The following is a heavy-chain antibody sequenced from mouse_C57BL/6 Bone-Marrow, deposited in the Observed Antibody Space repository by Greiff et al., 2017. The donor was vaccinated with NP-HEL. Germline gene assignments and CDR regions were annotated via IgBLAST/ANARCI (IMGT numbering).Heavy chain of an antibody. CDR3: TAGVYYYGSSGSWFAY. D-gene: IGHD1-1*01. J-gene: IGHJ3*01. CDR2: IRVKADNYAT. V-gene: IGHV6-3*01. CDR1: GFTFSNYW. Sequence: EVKLMESGGGLVQPGGSMKLSCVASGFTFSNYWMNWVRQSPEKGLEWVAQIRVKADNYATHYAESVKGRFTISRDDSKSSVYLQMNNLRTEDTGIYYCTAGVYYYGSSGSWFAYWGQGTLVTVSA.